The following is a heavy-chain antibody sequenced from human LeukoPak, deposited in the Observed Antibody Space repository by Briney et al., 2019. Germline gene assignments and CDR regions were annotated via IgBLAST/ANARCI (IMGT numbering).Heavy chain of an antibody. D-gene: IGHD1-26*01. Sequence: GGSLRLSCAASGFTFSSDSMNWVRQAPGKGLEWVSSISSSSDYIYYADSLKGRFTISRDNAKNSLYLQMNSLRAEDTAVYYCAREEGGAGLYGFDIWGQGTMVTVSS. V-gene: IGHV3-21*01. J-gene: IGHJ3*02. CDR1: GFTFSSDS. CDR2: ISSSSDYI. CDR3: AREEGGAGLYGFDI.